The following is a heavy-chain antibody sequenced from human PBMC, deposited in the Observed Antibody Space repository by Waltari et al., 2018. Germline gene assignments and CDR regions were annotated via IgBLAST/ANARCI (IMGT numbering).Heavy chain of an antibody. Sequence: QLQLQESGPGLVKPSETLSLTCTVSGGSISSSSYYWGWIRQPPGKGLEWIGSIYYSGSTYYNPSLKSRVTISVDTSKNQFSLKLSSVTAADTAVYYCARRELSEPSQGNWFDPWGQGTLVTVSS. CDR2: IYYSGST. D-gene: IGHD3-16*02. J-gene: IGHJ5*02. V-gene: IGHV4-39*01. CDR3: ARRELSEPSQGNWFDP. CDR1: GGSISSSSYY.